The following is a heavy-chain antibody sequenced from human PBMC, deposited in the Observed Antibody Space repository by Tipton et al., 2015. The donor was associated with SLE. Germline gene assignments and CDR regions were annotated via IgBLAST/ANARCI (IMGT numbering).Heavy chain of an antibody. CDR1: GFTFSSCA. CDR3: AKDWDYGDSY. V-gene: IGHV3-30*02. J-gene: IGHJ4*02. CDR2: IRYDGSNK. D-gene: IGHD4-17*01. Sequence: SLRLSCAASGFTFSSCAMSWVRQAPGKGLEWVAFIRYDGSNKYYADSVKGRITISRDSSKNTLYLQMNSLRAEDTAVYYCAKDWDYGDSYWGQGTLVTVSS.